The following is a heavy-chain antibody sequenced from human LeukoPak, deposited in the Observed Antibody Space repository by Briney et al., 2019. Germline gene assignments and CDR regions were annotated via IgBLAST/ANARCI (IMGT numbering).Heavy chain of an antibody. CDR1: GCSISSGDYY. D-gene: IGHD3-16*02. J-gene: IGHJ4*02. Sequence: SQTLSLTCTVSGCSISSGDYYWSWIRQPPGKGLEWIGYIYYSGSTYYNPSLKSRVTISVDTSKNQFSLKLSSVTAADTAVYYCARVVRGDYVWGSYRFDYWGQGTLVTVSS. CDR3: ARVVRGDYVWGSYRFDY. CDR2: IYYSGST. V-gene: IGHV4-30-4*08.